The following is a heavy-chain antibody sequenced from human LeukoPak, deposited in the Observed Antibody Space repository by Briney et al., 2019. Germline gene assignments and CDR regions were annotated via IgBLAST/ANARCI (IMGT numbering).Heavy chain of an antibody. V-gene: IGHV1-18*01. J-gene: IGHJ3*02. Sequence: GASVKVSCKASGYTFTSYGISWVRQAPGQGLEWMGWISAYNGNTNYAQKLQGRVTMTTDTFTSTAYMELRSLRSDDTAVYYCARVYYDFWSGYIDAFDIWGQGTMVTVSS. CDR2: ISAYNGNT. D-gene: IGHD3-3*01. CDR1: GYTFTSYG. CDR3: ARVYYDFWSGYIDAFDI.